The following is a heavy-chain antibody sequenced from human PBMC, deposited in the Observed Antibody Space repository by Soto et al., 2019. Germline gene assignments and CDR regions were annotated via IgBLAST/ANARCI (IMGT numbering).Heavy chain of an antibody. D-gene: IGHD3-3*01. V-gene: IGHV4-34*01. Sequence: SETLSLTCAVYGGSFSGYYWSWIRQPPGKGLEWIGEINHSGSTNYNPSLKSRVTISVDTSKNQFSLKLSSVTAADTAVYYCARALRFLESTDTKYGMDVWGQGTTVTVSS. CDR1: GGSFSGYY. J-gene: IGHJ6*02. CDR2: INHSGST. CDR3: ARALRFLESTDTKYGMDV.